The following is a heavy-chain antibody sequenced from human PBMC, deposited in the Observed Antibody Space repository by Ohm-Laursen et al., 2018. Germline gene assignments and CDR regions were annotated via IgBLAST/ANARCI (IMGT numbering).Heavy chain of an antibody. CDR2: ITNSGDFI. CDR1: GFTFTAYP. CDR3: ARDARDALRLLEIDY. V-gene: IGHV3-11*04. D-gene: IGHD3-3*01. Sequence: SLRLSCSASGFTFTAYPMTWVRQAPGKGPEWIAYITNSGDFIQYADSVKGRFTISRDNARNSVYLEMSSLRADDTAVYYCARDARDALRLLEIDYWGQGTLVTVSS. J-gene: IGHJ4*02.